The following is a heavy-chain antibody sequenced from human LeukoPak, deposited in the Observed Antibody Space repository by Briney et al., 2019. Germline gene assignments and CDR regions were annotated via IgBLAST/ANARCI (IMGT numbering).Heavy chain of an antibody. V-gene: IGHV3-21*01. CDR2: ISSSSSYI. Sequence: GGSLRLSCAASGFTFSSYSMNWVRQAPGKGLEWVSSISSSSSYIYYADSVKGRFTISRDNAKSSLYLQMNSLRAEDTAVYYCARDWQYCGGDCYSIDAFDIWGQGTMVTVSS. J-gene: IGHJ3*02. D-gene: IGHD2-21*02. CDR1: GFTFSSYS. CDR3: ARDWQYCGGDCYSIDAFDI.